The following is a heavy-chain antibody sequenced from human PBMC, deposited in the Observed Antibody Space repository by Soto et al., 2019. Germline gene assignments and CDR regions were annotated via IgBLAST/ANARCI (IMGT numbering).Heavy chain of an antibody. V-gene: IGHV1-69*13. Sequence: GASVKVSCKASGGTFSSYAISWVRQAPGQGLEWMGGIIPIFGTANYAQKFQGRVTITADESTSTAYMELSSLRSEDTAVYYCASLRGVYSDGFHFDYRGQGTLVTVSS. D-gene: IGHD5-18*01. CDR2: IIPIFGTA. J-gene: IGHJ4*02. CDR3: ASLRGVYSDGFHFDY. CDR1: GGTFSSYA.